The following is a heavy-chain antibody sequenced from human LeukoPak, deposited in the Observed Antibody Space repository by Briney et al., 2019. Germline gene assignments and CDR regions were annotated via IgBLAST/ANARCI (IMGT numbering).Heavy chain of an antibody. J-gene: IGHJ3*02. D-gene: IGHD3-3*01. CDR2: INHSGST. CDR1: GGSFSGYY. V-gene: IGHV4-34*01. Sequence: SETLSLICAGYGGSFSGYYWSWIRQPPGKGLEWIGEINHSGSTSYNPSLKSRVTISVDTSKNQFSLKLSSVTAADTAVYYCARVDFWSGYYDAFDIWGQGTMVTVSS. CDR3: ARVDFWSGYYDAFDI.